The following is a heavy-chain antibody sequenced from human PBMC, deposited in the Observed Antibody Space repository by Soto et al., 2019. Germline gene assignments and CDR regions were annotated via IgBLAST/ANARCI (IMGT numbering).Heavy chain of an antibody. CDR2: FGPEDGET. J-gene: IGHJ4*02. Sequence: ASVKVSCKVSGYTLTELSMHWVRQAPGKGLEWMGGFGPEDGETLYAQKFQGRVTMTEDTSTDTAYMELSSLRSEDTAVYYCTTGQRPLRFLEWLSRYYFDYWGQGTLVTVSS. D-gene: IGHD3-3*01. CDR3: TTGQRPLRFLEWLSRYYFDY. V-gene: IGHV1-24*01. CDR1: GYTLTELS.